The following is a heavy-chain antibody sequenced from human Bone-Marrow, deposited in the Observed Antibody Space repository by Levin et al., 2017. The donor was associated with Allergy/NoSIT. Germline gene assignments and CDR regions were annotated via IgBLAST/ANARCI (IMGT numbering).Heavy chain of an antibody. V-gene: IGHV3-7*01. CDR2: IKQDGSEK. J-gene: IGHJ4*02. CDR1: GFSLSDFW. D-gene: IGHD6-13*01. CDR3: ARAIATSY. Sequence: GGSLRLSCTASGFSLSDFWMSWVRQAPGKGLEWVANIKQDGSEKNYVDSVKGRFTISRDNAKNLLFLQMSSLRAEDTAVYYCARAIATSYWGQGTLVTVS.